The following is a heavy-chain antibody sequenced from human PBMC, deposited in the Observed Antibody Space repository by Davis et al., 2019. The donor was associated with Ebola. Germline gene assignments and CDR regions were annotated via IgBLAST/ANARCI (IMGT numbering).Heavy chain of an antibody. CDR3: VRDYIFAFDL. V-gene: IGHV3-48*02. Sequence: GESLKISCTTSGFMFSNYGMHWVRQAPGEALEWISYITTGSNAIHYADSVKGRFTVSRDNVKNSLFLQMNSLRDEDSAVYYCVRDYIFAFDLWGQGARVIVSS. J-gene: IGHJ5*02. CDR1: GFMFSNYG. CDR2: ITTGSNAI.